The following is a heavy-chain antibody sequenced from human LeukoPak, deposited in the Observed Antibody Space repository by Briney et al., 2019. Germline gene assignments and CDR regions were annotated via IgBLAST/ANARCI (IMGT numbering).Heavy chain of an antibody. CDR3: ARDPKYGDLDY. V-gene: IGHV3-33*01. CDR1: GFTFSNYG. D-gene: IGHD4-17*01. J-gene: IGHJ4*02. CDR2: IWYDGSNK. Sequence: GGSLRLSCAASGFTFSNYGMHWVRQAPGKGLEWVAIIWYDGSNKYYADSVKGRFTISRDNAKNILYLQMNSLRVDDTAVYYCARDPKYGDLDYWGQGTLVTVSS.